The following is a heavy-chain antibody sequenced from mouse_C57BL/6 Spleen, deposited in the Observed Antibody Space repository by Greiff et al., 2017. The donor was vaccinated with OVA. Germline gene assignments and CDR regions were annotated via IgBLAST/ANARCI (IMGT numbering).Heavy chain of an antibody. CDR1: GYTFTSYG. V-gene: IGHV1-81*01. J-gene: IGHJ2*01. Sequence: QVQLQQSGAELARPGASVKLSCKASGYTFTSYGISWVKQRTGQGLGWIGEIYPRSGNTYYNEKFKGKATLTADKSSSTAYMELRSLTSEDSAVYFCARWTSGGDYWGQGTTLTVSS. D-gene: IGHD1-1*02. CDR3: ARWTSGGDY. CDR2: IYPRSGNT.